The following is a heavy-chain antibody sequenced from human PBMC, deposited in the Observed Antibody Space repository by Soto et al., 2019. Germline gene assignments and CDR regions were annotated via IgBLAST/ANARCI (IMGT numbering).Heavy chain of an antibody. D-gene: IGHD3-3*01. CDR2: ISAYDGKT. V-gene: IGHV1-18*01. CDR1: GYTFNTYG. Sequence: GASVKVSCKTSGYTFNTYGINWVRQAPGQGLELMGWISAYDGKTTYAEKFQGRVTLTTDTSTSTAYMELRSLRPDDTAIYYCARDPHEFWTSYWFDPWGQGTPVTVSS. J-gene: IGHJ5*02. CDR3: ARDPHEFWTSYWFDP.